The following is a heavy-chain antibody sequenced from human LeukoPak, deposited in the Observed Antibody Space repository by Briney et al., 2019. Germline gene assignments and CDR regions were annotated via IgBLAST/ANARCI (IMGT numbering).Heavy chain of an antibody. CDR2: ISGSGGST. V-gene: IGHV3-23*01. CDR1: GFTFSSYA. CDR3: AKAVTFRGAEIYYFDY. D-gene: IGHD3-16*01. J-gene: IGHJ4*02. Sequence: GGSLRLSCAASGFTFSSYAMSWVRQAPGKGLEWVSAISGSGGSTYYADSVKGRFTISRDNSKNTLYLQTNSLRAEDTAVYYCAKAVTFRGAEIYYFDYWGQGTLVTVSS.